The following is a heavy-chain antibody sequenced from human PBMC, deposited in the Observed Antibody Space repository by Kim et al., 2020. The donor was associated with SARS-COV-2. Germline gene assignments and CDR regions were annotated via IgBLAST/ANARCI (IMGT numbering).Heavy chain of an antibody. CDR3: AREYQLLYRAFDS. J-gene: IGHJ4*02. D-gene: IGHD2-2*02. Sequence: YNPSHKSRVTMSIDTSNNQFSLNLTTVTAADTAVYYCAREYQLLYRAFDSWGQGTLVTVSS. V-gene: IGHV4-4*07.